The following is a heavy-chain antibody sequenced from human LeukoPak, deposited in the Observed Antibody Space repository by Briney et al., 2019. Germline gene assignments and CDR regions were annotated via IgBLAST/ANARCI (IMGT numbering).Heavy chain of an antibody. Sequence: LGGSLILSCEGSGLTFSNVWMHWVRQTPGQGLVWVCSINTAGSTVYADPVKGRFTISRDNAKNMVYLQINSLRTEDTAVYYCESFRDTDNCGRGKMVTVSS. V-gene: IGHV3-74*01. CDR1: GLTFSNVW. J-gene: IGHJ3*01. CDR3: ESFRDTDN. D-gene: IGHD2-21*01. CDR2: INTAGST.